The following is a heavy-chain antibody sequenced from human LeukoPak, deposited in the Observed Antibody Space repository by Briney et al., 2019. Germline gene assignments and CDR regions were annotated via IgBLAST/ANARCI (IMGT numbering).Heavy chain of an antibody. CDR3: ASLAKEAAHWFDP. CDR1: GGSFSGYY. D-gene: IGHD6-6*01. Sequence: PSETLSLTCAVYGGSFSGYYWSWIRQPPGKGLEWIGEINHSGSTNYNPSLKSRVTISVDKSKNQFSLKLSSVTAADTAVYYCASLAKEAAHWFDPWGQGTLVTVSS. CDR2: INHSGST. J-gene: IGHJ5*02. V-gene: IGHV4-34*01.